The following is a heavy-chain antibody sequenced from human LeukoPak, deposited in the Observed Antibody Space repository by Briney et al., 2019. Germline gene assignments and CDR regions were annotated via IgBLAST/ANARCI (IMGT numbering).Heavy chain of an antibody. V-gene: IGHV3-23*01. CDR2: ISGSGGST. Sequence: GGSLRLSCAASGFTFSSYAMSWVRQAPGKGLELVSAISGSGGSTYYADSVKGRFTISRDNSNNTLYLQMNSLRAEDTAVYYCAKDQLLVPHAFDIWGQGTMVTVSA. D-gene: IGHD6-19*01. J-gene: IGHJ3*02. CDR3: AKDQLLVPHAFDI. CDR1: GFTFSSYA.